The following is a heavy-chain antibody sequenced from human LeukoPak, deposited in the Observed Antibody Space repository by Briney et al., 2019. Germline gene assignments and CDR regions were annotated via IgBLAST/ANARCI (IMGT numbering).Heavy chain of an antibody. CDR1: GFTLSSYP. CDR3: AKAAGSGSYYIGGWFDP. V-gene: IGHV3-30-3*01. D-gene: IGHD3-10*01. J-gene: IGHJ5*02. CDR2: IAYDGSIT. Sequence: GGSLRLSCAASGFTLSSYPMHWVRQAPGKGLEWLAVIAYDGSITLYTDSVKGRFTISRDSSKNTLYLQMNSLRAEDTALYYCAKAAGSGSYYIGGWFDPWGQGTLVTVSS.